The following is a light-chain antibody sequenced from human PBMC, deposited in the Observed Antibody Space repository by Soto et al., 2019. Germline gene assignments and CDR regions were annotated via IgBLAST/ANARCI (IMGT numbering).Light chain of an antibody. J-gene: IGKJ5*01. CDR1: QSVSSSY. CDR2: DAS. V-gene: IGKV3D-20*02. Sequence: NVLTQSPGTLSLSPGERATLSCRASQSVSSSYLAWYQQKPGQPPRLLIYDASNRATGIPARFSGSGSGTDFTLTISSLEPEDFAVYYCQQRSNWQVTFGQGTRLEIK. CDR3: QQRSNWQVT.